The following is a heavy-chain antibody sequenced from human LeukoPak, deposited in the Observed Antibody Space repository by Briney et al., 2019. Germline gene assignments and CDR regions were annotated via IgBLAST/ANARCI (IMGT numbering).Heavy chain of an antibody. J-gene: IGHJ6*03. CDR2: MNPNSGNT. D-gene: IGHD3-10*02. Sequence: ASVKVSCKASGYTFTSYDINWVRQATGQGLEWMGWMNPNSGNTGYTQKFQGRVTMTRNTSITTAYMELSSLRSEDTAAYYCARGLRSYYHYYMDVWGTGTTVTISS. CDR1: GYTFTSYD. V-gene: IGHV1-8*01. CDR3: ARGLRSYYHYYMDV.